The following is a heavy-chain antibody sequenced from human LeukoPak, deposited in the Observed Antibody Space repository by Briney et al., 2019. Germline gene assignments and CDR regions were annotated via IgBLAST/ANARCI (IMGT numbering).Heavy chain of an antibody. CDR2: IKQDGSEK. Sequence: GGSLRLSCAASGFTFSSYWMSWVRQAPGKGLEWVANIKQDGSEKYYVDSVKGRFTISRDNAKNSLYLQMNSLRAEDTAVYYCASLVVPAARSWWRFDYWGQGTLVTVSS. CDR1: GFTFSSYW. CDR3: ASLVVPAARSWWRFDY. V-gene: IGHV3-7*01. J-gene: IGHJ4*02. D-gene: IGHD2-2*01.